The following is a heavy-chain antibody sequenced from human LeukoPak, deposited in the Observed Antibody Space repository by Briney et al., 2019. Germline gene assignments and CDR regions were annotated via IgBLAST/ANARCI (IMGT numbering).Heavy chain of an antibody. V-gene: IGHV3-53*01. CDR3: ARGVMSFLPAATFDY. J-gene: IGHJ4*02. CDR1: GFTVSSNY. CDR2: IYSGGST. D-gene: IGHD2-15*01. Sequence: GGSLRLSCAASGFTVSSNYMSWVRQAPGKGLEWVSVIYSGGSTYYADSVKGRFTISRDNSKNTLYLQMNSLRAEDTAVYYCARGVMSFLPAATFDYWGQGTLVTVSS.